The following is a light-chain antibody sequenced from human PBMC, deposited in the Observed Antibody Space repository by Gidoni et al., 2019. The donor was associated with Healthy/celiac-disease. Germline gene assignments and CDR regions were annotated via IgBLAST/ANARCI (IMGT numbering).Light chain of an antibody. CDR1: KLGDKY. J-gene: IGLJ2*01. CDR2: QDS. V-gene: IGLV3-1*01. Sequence: SYELTQPPSVSVSPGQTASITCSGAKLGDKYACWYQQKPGQSPVLVIYQDSKRPSGIPERFSGSNSGNTATLTISGTQAMDEADYYCQAWDSSTGGNVVFGGGTKLTVL. CDR3: QAWDSSTGGNVV.